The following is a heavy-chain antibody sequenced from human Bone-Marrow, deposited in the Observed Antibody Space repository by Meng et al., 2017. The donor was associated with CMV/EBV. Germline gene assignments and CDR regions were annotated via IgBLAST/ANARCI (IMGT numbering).Heavy chain of an antibody. CDR3: ARASTYGGFDY. CDR2: IYSGGGT. Sequence: GGSLRLSCVASGLSVTGNHMSWVRQAPGKGLEWVAVIYSGGGTNHADSVKGRFTIFRDNSRNLLHLQMSSLRVEDTAVYFCARASTYGGFDYWGQGTLVTVSS. D-gene: IGHD4-17*01. J-gene: IGHJ4*02. V-gene: IGHV3-53*01. CDR1: GLSVTGNH.